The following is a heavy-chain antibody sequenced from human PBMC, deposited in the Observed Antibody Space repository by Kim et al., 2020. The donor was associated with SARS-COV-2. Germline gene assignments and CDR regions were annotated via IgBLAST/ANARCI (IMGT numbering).Heavy chain of an antibody. V-gene: IGHV3-66*01. CDR3: ASSVDIVATID. Sequence: TYYADSVKGRFTISRDNSKNTLYLQMNSLRAEDTAVYYCASSVDIVATIDWGQGTLVTVSS. CDR2: T. D-gene: IGHD5-12*01. J-gene: IGHJ4*02.